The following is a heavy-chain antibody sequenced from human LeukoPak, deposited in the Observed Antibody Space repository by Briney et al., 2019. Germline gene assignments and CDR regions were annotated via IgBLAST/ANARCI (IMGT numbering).Heavy chain of an antibody. J-gene: IGHJ4*02. CDR1: GGSISSNY. V-gene: IGHV4-59*01. CDR2: IYYSGST. CDR3: ARDRSSSGYPDY. Sequence: SETLSLTCTASGGSISSNYWSWIRQPPGKGLEWIGYIYYSGSTNYNPSLKSRVTISVDTSKNQFSLKLSSVTAADTAVYYCARDRSSSGYPDYWGQGTLVTVSS. D-gene: IGHD3-22*01.